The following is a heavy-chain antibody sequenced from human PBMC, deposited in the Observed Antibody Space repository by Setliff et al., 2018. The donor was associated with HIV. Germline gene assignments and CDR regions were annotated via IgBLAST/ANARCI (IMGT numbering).Heavy chain of an antibody. CDR1: GGSISSSSSY. CDR3: ARACRSGYDYFHYFDY. J-gene: IGHJ4*02. D-gene: IGHD5-12*01. Sequence: SETLSLTCTVSGGSISSSSSYWGWIRQPPGRGLEWIGSVSYSGSNYYNPSLKSRVTISVDTSKNQFSLKLSSVTDEDTAVYYCARACRSGYDYFHYFDYWGQGTLVTVSS. V-gene: IGHV4-39*07. CDR2: VSYSGSN.